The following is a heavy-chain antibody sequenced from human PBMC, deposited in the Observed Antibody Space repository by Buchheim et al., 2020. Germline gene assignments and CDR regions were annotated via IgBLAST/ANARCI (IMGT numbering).Heavy chain of an antibody. Sequence: QVQLVQSGAEVKKPGSSVKVSCKASGGTFSSYAISWVRQAPGQGLEWMGGIIPIFGTANYAHKFQARVTITADKSTTPAYMELSSLRSEDTAVYYCARARGYGEQALLWYFDLWGRGTL. CDR2: IIPIFGTA. V-gene: IGHV1-69*06. D-gene: IGHD4-17*01. J-gene: IGHJ2*01. CDR1: GGTFSSYA. CDR3: ARARGYGEQALLWYFDL.